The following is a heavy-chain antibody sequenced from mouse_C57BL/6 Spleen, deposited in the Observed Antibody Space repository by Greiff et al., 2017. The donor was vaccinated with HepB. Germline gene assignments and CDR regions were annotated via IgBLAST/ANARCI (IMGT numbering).Heavy chain of an antibody. CDR2: IYPRDGST. CDR1: GYTFTDHT. Sequence: VQGVESDAELVKPGASVKISCKVSGYTFTDHTIHWMKQRPEQGLEWIGYIYPRDGSTKYNEKLKGKATLTADKSSSTAYMQLNSLTSEDSAVYFCARGGDGNYPYYAMDYWGQGTSVTVSS. CDR3: ARGGDGNYPYYAMDY. V-gene: IGHV1-78*01. D-gene: IGHD2-1*01. J-gene: IGHJ4*01.